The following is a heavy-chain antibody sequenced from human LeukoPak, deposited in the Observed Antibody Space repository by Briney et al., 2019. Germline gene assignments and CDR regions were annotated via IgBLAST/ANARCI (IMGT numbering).Heavy chain of an antibody. D-gene: IGHD2/OR15-2a*01. Sequence: SETLSLTCTVSGGSMSNYYGSWIRQPPGKGLEWIAYIYYTGSTYYNPSLKSRVTMSVDTSKNQFSLSLSSVTAADTAVYYCARGSDSTEFDYWGQGTLVTVSS. CDR3: ARGSDSTEFDY. J-gene: IGHJ4*02. CDR1: GGSMSNYY. V-gene: IGHV4-59*08. CDR2: IYYTGST.